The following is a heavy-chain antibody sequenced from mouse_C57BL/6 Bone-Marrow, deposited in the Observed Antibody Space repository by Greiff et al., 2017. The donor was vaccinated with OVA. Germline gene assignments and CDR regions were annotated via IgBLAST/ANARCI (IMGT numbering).Heavy chain of an antibody. CDR2: INPYNGGT. V-gene: IGHV1-19*01. CDR3: ARPGTDYFDY. Sequence: EVQLQQSGPVLVKPGASVKMSCKASGYTFTDYYMNWMKQSHGKSLEWIGVINPYNGGTSYNQKFKGKATLTVDKSSSTAYMELNSLTSEDSAVYYCARPGTDYFDYWGQGTTLTVSS. CDR1: GYTFTDYY. D-gene: IGHD4-1*01. J-gene: IGHJ2*01.